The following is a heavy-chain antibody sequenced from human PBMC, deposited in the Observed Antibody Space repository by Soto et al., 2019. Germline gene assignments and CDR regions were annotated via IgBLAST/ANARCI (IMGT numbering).Heavy chain of an antibody. V-gene: IGHV1-69*01. CDR1: GGTFSSYA. CDR3: ARDSLDVYYYDSSGYYRFDY. CDR2: IIPIFGTA. J-gene: IGHJ4*02. D-gene: IGHD3-22*01. Sequence: QVQLVQSGAEVKKPGSSVKVSCKASGGTFSSYAISWVRQAPGQGLEWMGGIIPIFGTANYARKFQGRVTITADESTSTAYMELSSLRSEDTAVYYCARDSLDVYYYDSSGYYRFDYWGQGTLVTVSS.